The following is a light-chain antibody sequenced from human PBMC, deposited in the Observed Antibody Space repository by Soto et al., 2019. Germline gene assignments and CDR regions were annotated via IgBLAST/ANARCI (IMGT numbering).Light chain of an antibody. Sequence: EIVLTQSPGTLSLSTGERATLSCRASQSVSYNLAWYQHKPGQAPRLLIYGPSTRATGIPARFSGTGSGTEFTLTISSLQSEDFALYYCQQYNNWPRTFGQGTKVDIK. CDR2: GPS. V-gene: IGKV3-15*01. CDR3: QQYNNWPRT. J-gene: IGKJ1*01. CDR1: QSVSYN.